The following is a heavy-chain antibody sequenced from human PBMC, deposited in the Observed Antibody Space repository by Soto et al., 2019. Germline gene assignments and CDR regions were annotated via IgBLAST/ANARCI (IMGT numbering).Heavy chain of an antibody. CDR3: ARGLKNYYGVGV. CDR2: IKGDGSSL. CDR1: RFTFTTYW. J-gene: IGHJ6*02. V-gene: IGHV3-74*01. Sequence: GGSLRLSCAASRFTFTTYWMHWVRQVPGKGLAWVSRIKGDGSSLSYADSVKGRFTISRDNVENTVYLQMGSLRADDTAVYYCARGLKNYYGVGVWGQGTTVTVSS.